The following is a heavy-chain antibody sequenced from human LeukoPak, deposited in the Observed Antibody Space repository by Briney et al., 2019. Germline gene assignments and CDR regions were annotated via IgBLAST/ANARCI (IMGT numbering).Heavy chain of an antibody. V-gene: IGHV1-69*13. D-gene: IGHD3-3*01. CDR2: IIPIFGTA. CDR1: GYTFTSYY. Sequence: GASVKVSCKASGYTFTSYYMHWVRQAPGQGLEWMGGIIPIFGTANYAQKFQGRVTITADESTSTAYMELSSLRSEDTAVYYCARDFGYCDYWGQGTLVTVSS. CDR3: ARDFGYCDY. J-gene: IGHJ4*02.